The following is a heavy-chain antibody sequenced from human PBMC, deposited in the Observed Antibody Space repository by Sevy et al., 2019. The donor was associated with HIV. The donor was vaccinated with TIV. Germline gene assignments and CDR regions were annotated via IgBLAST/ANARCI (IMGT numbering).Heavy chain of an antibody. J-gene: IGHJ4*02. CDR1: GDSITSYY. D-gene: IGHD6-19*01. Sequence: SETLSLTCTVSGDSITSYYWAWIRQPPGKGLEGIGNVHNGGSTNYNPSLKSLLTISVDTTNNQFSLKLGSVTVADAAVYFCARPHTSGWTRFEHWGQGILVTVSS. CDR3: ARPHTSGWTRFEH. CDR2: VHNGGST. V-gene: IGHV4-59*01.